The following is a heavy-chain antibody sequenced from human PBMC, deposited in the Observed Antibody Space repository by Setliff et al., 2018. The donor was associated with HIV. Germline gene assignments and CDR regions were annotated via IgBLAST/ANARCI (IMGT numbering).Heavy chain of an antibody. CDR1: GFTFSTYS. CDR2: ISSSSSYI. V-gene: IGHV3-21*01. CDR3: ARDPNGSGSYHLGFYYYMDV. Sequence: GSLRLSCVASGFTFSTYSMNWVRQAPGKGLEWVSSISSSSSYIYYADSLKGRFTISRDNAKNSLYLQMNSLRAEDTAVYYCARDPNGSGSYHLGFYYYMDVWGKGTTVTVSS. D-gene: IGHD1-26*01. J-gene: IGHJ6*03.